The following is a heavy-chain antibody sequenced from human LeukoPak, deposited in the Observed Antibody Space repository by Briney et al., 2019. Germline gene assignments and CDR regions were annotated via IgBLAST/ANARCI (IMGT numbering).Heavy chain of an antibody. CDR3: ARGRGTSGTNRDFYYYYYMDV. J-gene: IGHJ6*03. CDR2: INPNSGGT. D-gene: IGHD2-2*01. CDR1: GYTFTGYY. V-gene: IGHV1-2*02. Sequence: ASVKVSCKASGYTFTGYYMHWVRQAPGQGLEWMGWINPNSGGTNYAQKFQGRVTMTRDTSISTAYMELSRLRSDDTAVFYCARGRGTSGTNRDFYYYYYMDVWGKGTTVTVSS.